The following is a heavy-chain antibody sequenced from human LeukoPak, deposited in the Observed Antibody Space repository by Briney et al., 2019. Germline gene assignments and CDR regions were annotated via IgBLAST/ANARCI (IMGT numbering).Heavy chain of an antibody. Sequence: ASVKVSCKASGYTFTSYYMHWVRQAPGQGLEWMGIINPSGGSTSYAQKFQGRVTMTRDTSTSTVYMELSSLRSEDTAVYYCARTTEGYCRSTSCYGFYYSYYMDVWGKGTTVSISS. CDR3: ARTTEGYCRSTSCYGFYYSYYMDV. J-gene: IGHJ6*03. D-gene: IGHD2-2*01. CDR2: INPSGGST. CDR1: GYTFTSYY. V-gene: IGHV1-46*01.